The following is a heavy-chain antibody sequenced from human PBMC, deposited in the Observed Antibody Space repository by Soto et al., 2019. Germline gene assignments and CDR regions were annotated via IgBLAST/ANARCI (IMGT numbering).Heavy chain of an antibody. J-gene: IGHJ4*02. V-gene: IGHV3-30*18. D-gene: IGHD3-3*01. Sequence: GGSLRLSCAASGFTFSTFAMHWVRQAPGKGLEWVAVMSNDGSNKYYADSVKGRFTVSRDSSKNTLYLQMNSLGAEDTAVYYCVKAEPTSIFGVVPGCLDYWGQGTLVTVSS. CDR2: MSNDGSNK. CDR1: GFTFSTFA. CDR3: VKAEPTSIFGVVPGCLDY.